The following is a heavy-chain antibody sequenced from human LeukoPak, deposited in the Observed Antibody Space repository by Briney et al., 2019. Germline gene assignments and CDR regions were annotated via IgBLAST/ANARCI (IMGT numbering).Heavy chain of an antibody. D-gene: IGHD2-8*02. V-gene: IGHV3-7*01. J-gene: IGHJ3*02. CDR1: GFAFESYW. CDR3: ARGSTGI. CDR2: IKQDGSEK. Sequence: GGSLRLSCAASGFAFESYWMSWVRQAPGKGLEWVANIKQDGSEKYYVDSVKGRFTISRDNAKNSLYLQMDSLRAEDTAVYYCARGSTGIWGQGTMVTVSS.